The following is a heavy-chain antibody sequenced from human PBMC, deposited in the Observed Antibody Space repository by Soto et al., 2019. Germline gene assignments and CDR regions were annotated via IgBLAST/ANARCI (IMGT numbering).Heavy chain of an antibody. CDR2: INHSGST. CDR1: GGSFSGYY. D-gene: IGHD3-16*01. V-gene: IGHV4-34*01. CDR3: ARGPGGNYGMDV. Sequence: PSETLSLTCAVYGGSFSGYYLSWIRQPPGKGLEWIGEINHSGSTNYNPSLKSRVTISVDTSKNQFSLKLSPVTAADTAVYYCARGPGGNYGMDVWGQGTTVTVYS. J-gene: IGHJ6*02.